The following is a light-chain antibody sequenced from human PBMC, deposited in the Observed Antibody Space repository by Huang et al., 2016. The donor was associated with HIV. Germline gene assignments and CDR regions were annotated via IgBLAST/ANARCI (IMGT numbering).Light chain of an antibody. V-gene: IGKV3-15*01. Sequence: EIVMTQSPATLSVSSGESATLSCRASQSVSTNLAWYQQRPGQSPRLLIYGASTRATGSPARFRGTGSGTEFTLTISSLQSEDFAVYYCQQYEDWPPALTFGGGTKVDIK. CDR2: GAS. CDR3: QQYEDWPPALT. J-gene: IGKJ4*01. CDR1: QSVSTN.